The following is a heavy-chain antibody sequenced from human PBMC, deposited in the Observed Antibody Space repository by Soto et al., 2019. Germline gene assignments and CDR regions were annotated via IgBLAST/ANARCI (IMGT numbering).Heavy chain of an antibody. J-gene: IGHJ4*02. CDR3: VRYCSTTLCNGVATRTFDY. CDR2: ISTSGSTV. V-gene: IGHV3-48*03. Sequence: GGSLRLSCAASRFTFSTYEMNWVRQAPGKGLEWVSYISTSGSTVYYADSVKGRFTISRDNTRNSLYLQMNSLRDEDTALYYCVRYCSTTLCNGVATRTFDYWGQGTLVTVSS. CDR1: RFTFSTYE. D-gene: IGHD2-2*01.